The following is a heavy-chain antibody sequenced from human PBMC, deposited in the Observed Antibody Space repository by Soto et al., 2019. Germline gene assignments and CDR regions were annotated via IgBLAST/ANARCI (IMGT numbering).Heavy chain of an antibody. J-gene: IGHJ4*02. CDR3: VRYCSTTLCNGVATRTFDY. CDR2: ISTSGSTV. V-gene: IGHV3-48*03. Sequence: GGSLRLSCAASRFTFSTYEMNWVRQAPGKGLEWVSYISTSGSTVYYADSVKGRFTISRDNTRNSLYLQMNSLRDEDTALYYCVRYCSTTLCNGVATRTFDYWGQGTLVTVSS. CDR1: RFTFSTYE. D-gene: IGHD2-2*01.